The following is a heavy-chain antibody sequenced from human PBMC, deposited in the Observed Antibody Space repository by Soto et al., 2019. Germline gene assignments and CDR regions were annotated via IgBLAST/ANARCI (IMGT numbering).Heavy chain of an antibody. V-gene: IGHV4-39*01. CDR2: IYYSGST. CDR3: ARVSLLRDSFDY. D-gene: IGHD2-15*01. J-gene: IGHJ4*02. CDR1: GGSISSSSYY. Sequence: PSETLSLTCTVSGGSISSSSYYWGWIRQPPGKGLEWIGSIYYSGSTYYNPSLKSRVTISVDTSKNQFSLKLSSVTAADTAVYYCARVSLLRDSFDYWGQGTLVTVSS.